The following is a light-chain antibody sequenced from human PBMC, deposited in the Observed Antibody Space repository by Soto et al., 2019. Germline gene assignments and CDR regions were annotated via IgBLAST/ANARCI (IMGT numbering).Light chain of an antibody. CDR2: LGS. CDR1: QSLLHSNGYNY. CDR3: MQALQTMWT. V-gene: IGKV2-28*01. Sequence: DIVVTQSPLSLPVTPGEPASISCRSSQSLLHSNGYNYLDWYLQKPGQSPQLLIYLGSNRASGVPDRFSGSGSGTDFTLKISRVEAEDVGVYYCMQALQTMWTFGQGTKVDIK. J-gene: IGKJ1*01.